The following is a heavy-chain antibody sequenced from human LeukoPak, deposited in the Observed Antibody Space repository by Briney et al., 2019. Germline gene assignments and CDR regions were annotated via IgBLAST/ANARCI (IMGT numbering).Heavy chain of an antibody. Sequence: GGSLRLSCAASGFTFTNFGMHWVRQAPGKGLDWVAFIMYDGSIKFYADSVLGRFTISRDNSKNTLDLQMNSLRTEDTAVYYCVKEALEGDTWGQGTLVTVSS. CDR2: IMYDGSIK. CDR1: GFTFTNFG. J-gene: IGHJ5*02. D-gene: IGHD1-1*01. CDR3: VKEALEGDT. V-gene: IGHV3-30*02.